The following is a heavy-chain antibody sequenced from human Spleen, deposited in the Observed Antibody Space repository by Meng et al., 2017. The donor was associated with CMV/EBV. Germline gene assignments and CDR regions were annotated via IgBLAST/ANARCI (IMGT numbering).Heavy chain of an antibody. CDR2: ISWNSGSI. CDR1: GFTFDDYA. D-gene: IGHD5/OR15-5a*01. Sequence: SLKISCAASGFTFDDYAMHWVRQAPGKGLEWVSSISWNSGSIGYADSVKGRFTISRDNAKNSLYLQMNSLRAEDTALYFCARGIVSTARGSQYFEYWGQGALVTVSS. CDR3: ARGIVSTARGSQYFEY. J-gene: IGHJ4*02. V-gene: IGHV3-9*01.